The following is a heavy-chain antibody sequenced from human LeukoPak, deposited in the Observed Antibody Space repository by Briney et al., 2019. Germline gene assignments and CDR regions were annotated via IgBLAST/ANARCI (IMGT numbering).Heavy chain of an antibody. D-gene: IGHD6-13*01. V-gene: IGHV4-39*01. CDR1: GGSISSSSYY. CDR3: ARPGIAAAGTAGVFDY. J-gene: IGHJ4*02. Sequence: PSETLSLTCTVSGGSISSSSYYWGWIRQPPGKGLEWIGSIYYSGSTYYNPSLKSRVTISVDTSKNQFSLKLSSVTAADTAVYYCARPGIAAAGTAGVFDYWGQGTLVTVPS. CDR2: IYYSGST.